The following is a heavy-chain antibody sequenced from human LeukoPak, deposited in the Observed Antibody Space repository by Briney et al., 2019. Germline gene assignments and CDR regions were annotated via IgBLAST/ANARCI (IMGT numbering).Heavy chain of an antibody. CDR1: GGSISSYY. CDR2: IYYSGST. Sequence: SETLSLTCTVSGGSISSYYWSWIRQPPGEGLEWIGYIYYSGSTNYNPSLKSRVTISVDTSKNQFSLKLSSVTAADTAVYYCARQRGVYDSSGYYYNWFDPWGQGTLVTVSS. V-gene: IGHV4-59*08. D-gene: IGHD3-22*01. J-gene: IGHJ5*02. CDR3: ARQRGVYDSSGYYYNWFDP.